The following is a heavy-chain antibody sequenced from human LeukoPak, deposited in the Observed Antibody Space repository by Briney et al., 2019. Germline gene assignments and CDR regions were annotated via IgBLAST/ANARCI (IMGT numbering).Heavy chain of an antibody. Sequence: GESLKISCKGSGYSFTSYWIGWVRQMPGKGLEWMGIIYPGDSDTRYSPSFQGQVTISADKPISTACLQWSSLKASDTAMYYCALIVDTAMDRYFDYWGQGTLVTVSS. D-gene: IGHD5-18*01. J-gene: IGHJ4*02. CDR3: ALIVDTAMDRYFDY. V-gene: IGHV5-51*04. CDR1: GYSFTSYW. CDR2: IYPGDSDT.